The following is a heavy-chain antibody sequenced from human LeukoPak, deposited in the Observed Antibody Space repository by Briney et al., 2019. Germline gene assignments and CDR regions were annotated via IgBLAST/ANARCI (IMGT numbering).Heavy chain of an antibody. CDR2: IVVGSGNT. J-gene: IGHJ4*02. CDR3: ARGMGATGFDY. Sequence: ASVKVSCKASGFTFTSSAMQWVRQARGQRLEWIGWIVVGSGNTNYAQKFQERVTITRDMSTSTAYMELSSLRSEDTAVYYCARGMGATGFDYWGQGTLVTVSS. D-gene: IGHD1-26*01. CDR1: GFTFTSSA. V-gene: IGHV1-58*02.